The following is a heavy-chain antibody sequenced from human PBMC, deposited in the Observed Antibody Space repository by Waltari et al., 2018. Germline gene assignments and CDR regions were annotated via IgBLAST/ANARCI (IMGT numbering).Heavy chain of an antibody. CDR2: IYSTDEK. CDR3: AHHYSVGEYVSYFDY. CDR1: GFSLSTRGVG. D-gene: IGHD2-15*01. V-gene: IGHV2-5*01. Sequence: QITLKESGPTLVKPTQTLTLTCTFSGFSLSTRGVGVGWIRQPPGRAMEWLALIYSTDEKRYSPSLKSRLNITKDTSKNPVVLTMTNMDPVDTATYCCAHHYSVGEYVSYFDYWGQGTLVTVSS. J-gene: IGHJ4*02.